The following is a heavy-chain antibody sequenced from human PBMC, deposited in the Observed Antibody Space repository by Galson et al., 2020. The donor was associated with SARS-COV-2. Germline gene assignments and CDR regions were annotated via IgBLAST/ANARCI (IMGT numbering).Heavy chain of an antibody. D-gene: IGHD3-10*01. Sequence: ASVKVSCKASGYIFTGYYMHWVRQAPGQGPEWMGWISPNSGGTNYAQKFQGRVTMTRDTSINTAYMELSRLRSDDTAVYYCARGPDYYGLYYYYMDVWGKGTTVTVSS. V-gene: IGHV1-2*02. CDR1: GYIFTGYY. CDR2: ISPNSGGT. J-gene: IGHJ6*03. CDR3: ARGPDYYGLYYYYMDV.